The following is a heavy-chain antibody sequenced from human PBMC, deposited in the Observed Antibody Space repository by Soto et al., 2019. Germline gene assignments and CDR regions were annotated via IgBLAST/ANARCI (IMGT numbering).Heavy chain of an antibody. CDR2: IYHSGST. Sequence: PSETLSLTCAVSGGSISSGGYSWSWIRQPPGKGLEWIGYIYHSGSTYYNPSLKSRVTISVDRSKNQFSLKLSSVTAADTAVYYCARYRNRQYSLDYWGQGTLVTVSS. V-gene: IGHV4-30-2*01. CDR1: GGSISSGGYS. D-gene: IGHD5-12*01. J-gene: IGHJ4*02. CDR3: ARYRNRQYSLDY.